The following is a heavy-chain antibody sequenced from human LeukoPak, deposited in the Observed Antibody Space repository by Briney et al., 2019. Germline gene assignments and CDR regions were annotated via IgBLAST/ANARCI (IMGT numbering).Heavy chain of an antibody. CDR1: GFTFSSYS. CDR3: ARRAPSHDFDD. CDR2: ISSSSSTI. V-gene: IGHV3-48*01. J-gene: IGHJ4*02. Sequence: PGGSLRLSCAAAGFTFSSYSMNWVRQAPGKGLEWVSYISSSSSTIYYADSVKGRFTISRDNAKNSLYLQMNSLRAEDTAVYYCARRAPSHDFDDWGQGTLVTVSS.